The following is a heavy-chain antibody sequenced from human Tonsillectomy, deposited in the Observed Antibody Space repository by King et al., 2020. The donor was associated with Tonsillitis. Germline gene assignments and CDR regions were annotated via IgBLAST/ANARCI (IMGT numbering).Heavy chain of an antibody. D-gene: IGHD1-1*01. CDR3: ARISTTSSLAFDI. CDR1: GFTFSSYE. V-gene: IGHV3-48*03. J-gene: IGHJ3*02. Sequence: VQLVESGGGLVQPGGSLRLSCAASGFTFSSYEMNWVRQAPGKGLEWVSYISSSGSTIYYTDSVKGRFTISRENAKNSLYLQMNSLRAEDTAVYYCARISTTSSLAFDIWGQGKMVTVSS. CDR2: ISSSGSTI.